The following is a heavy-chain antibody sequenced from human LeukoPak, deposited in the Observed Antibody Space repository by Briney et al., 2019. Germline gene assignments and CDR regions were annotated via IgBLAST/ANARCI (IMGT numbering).Heavy chain of an antibody. CDR2: TYYRSKWSY. D-gene: IGHD3-10*01. CDR3: ARALGVTLDY. V-gene: IGHV6-1*01. J-gene: IGHJ4*02. Sequence: SQTLSLTSALSGDSVSSNSATWSWIRQSPSRGLEWLGSTYYRSKWSYDYAASVKSRITLNPDTSKNQFSLQLNSVTPEDTAVYFCARALGVTLDYWGQGTLVTVSS. CDR1: GDSVSSNSAT.